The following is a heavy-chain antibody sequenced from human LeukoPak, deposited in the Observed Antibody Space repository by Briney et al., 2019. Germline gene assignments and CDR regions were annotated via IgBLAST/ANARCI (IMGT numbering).Heavy chain of an antibody. Sequence: GGSLRLSCAVSGFAISSYWMTWVRQAPGKGLEWVANIKQDGSEKYYVDSVKGRFTISRDNAKNSLYLQMNSLRAEDTAVYYCARARGRGYWGQGTLVTVSS. CDR2: IKQDGSEK. CDR3: ARARGRGY. J-gene: IGHJ4*02. D-gene: IGHD1-26*01. CDR1: GFAISSYW. V-gene: IGHV3-7*01.